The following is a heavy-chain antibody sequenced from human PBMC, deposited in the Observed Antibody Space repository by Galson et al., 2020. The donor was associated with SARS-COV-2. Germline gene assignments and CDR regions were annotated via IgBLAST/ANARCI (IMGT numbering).Heavy chain of an antibody. D-gene: IGHD1-1*01. CDR1: GFTFSSYG. J-gene: IGHJ6*03. CDR2: IWYDGSNK. CDR3: ARHSSTSYYYYMDV. V-gene: IGHV3-33*01. Sequence: GGSLRLSCAASGFTFSSYGMHWVRQAPGKGLEWVAVIWYDGSNKYYADSVKGRFTISRDNSKNTLYLQMNSLRAEDTAVYYCARHSSTSYYYYMDVWGKGTTVTVSS.